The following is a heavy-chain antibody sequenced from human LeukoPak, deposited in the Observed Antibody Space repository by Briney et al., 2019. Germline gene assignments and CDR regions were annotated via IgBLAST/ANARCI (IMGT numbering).Heavy chain of an antibody. CDR3: ARVTGGGYDYYYYYYMDV. Sequence: PSETLSLTCTVSGGSTSSYYWSWIRQPPGKGLEWIGYIYYSGSTNYNPSLKSRVTISVDTSKNQFSLKLSSVTAADTAVYYCARVTGGGYDYYYYYYMDVWGKGTTVTISS. D-gene: IGHD6-25*01. CDR1: GGSTSSYY. J-gene: IGHJ6*03. CDR2: IYYSGST. V-gene: IGHV4-59*01.